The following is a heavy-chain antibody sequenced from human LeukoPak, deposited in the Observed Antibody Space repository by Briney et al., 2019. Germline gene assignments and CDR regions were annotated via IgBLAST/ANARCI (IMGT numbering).Heavy chain of an antibody. V-gene: IGHV4-59*01. Sequence: SEALSLTCTVSGGSISSYYWSWIRQPPGKGLEWIGYIYYSGSTNYNPSLKSRVTISVDTSKNQFSLKLSSVTAADTAVYYCARDPXDYGDYQYYGMDVWGQGTTVTVSS. CDR1: GGSISSYY. D-gene: IGHD4-17*01. CDR2: IYYSGST. CDR3: ARDPXDYGDYQYYGMDV. J-gene: IGHJ6*02.